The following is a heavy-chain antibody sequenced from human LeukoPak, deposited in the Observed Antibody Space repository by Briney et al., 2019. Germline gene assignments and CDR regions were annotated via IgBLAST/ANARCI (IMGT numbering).Heavy chain of an antibody. J-gene: IGHJ4*02. D-gene: IGHD1-7*01. V-gene: IGHV1-69*06. CDR3: ARMVNWNYVFSYFDY. Sequence: SVKVSCKASGFTFSSYAISWVRQAPGQGLEWMGGIIPIFGTANYAQKFQGRVTITADKSTSTAYMELSSLRSEDTAVYYCARMVNWNYVFSYFDYWGQGTLVTVSS. CDR2: IIPIFGTA. CDR1: GFTFSSYA.